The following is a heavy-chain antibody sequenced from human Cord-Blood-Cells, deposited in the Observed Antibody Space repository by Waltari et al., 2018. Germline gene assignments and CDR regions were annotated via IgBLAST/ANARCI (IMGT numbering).Heavy chain of an antibody. J-gene: IGHJ4*02. CDR3: ATDLNDSSGY. Sequence: QVQLVQSGAEVKKPAAAVKVSCKASAYTLTELSMHWVRQAPGKGLAWRGGFDPEDGETIYAQKFQGRVTMTEDTSTDTAYMELSSLRSEDTDVYYCATDLNDSSGYWGQGTLVTVSS. V-gene: IGHV1-24*01. CDR2: FDPEDGET. D-gene: IGHD3-22*01. CDR1: AYTLTELS.